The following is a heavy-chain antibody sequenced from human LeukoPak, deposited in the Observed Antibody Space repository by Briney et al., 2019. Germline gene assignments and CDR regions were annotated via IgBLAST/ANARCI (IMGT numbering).Heavy chain of an antibody. J-gene: IGHJ4*02. CDR1: GFTFSSYS. CDR2: VSSSSSYI. D-gene: IGHD3-16*01. CDR3: ARDWARALNN. V-gene: IGHV3-21*01. Sequence: GGSLRLSCAASGFTFSSYSMNWVRQAPGKGLEWVSSVSSSSSYIYYADSVKGRFTISRDNAKNSLYLQMNSLRAEDTAVYYCARDWARALNNWGQGTLVTVSS.